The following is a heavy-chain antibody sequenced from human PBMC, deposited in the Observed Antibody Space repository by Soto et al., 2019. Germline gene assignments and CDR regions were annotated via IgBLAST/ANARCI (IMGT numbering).Heavy chain of an antibody. D-gene: IGHD2-21*01. J-gene: IGHJ4*02. V-gene: IGHV3-30*18. CDR1: GFSFGAYG. Sequence: QVQLVESGGGAAQPGTSLTLSCAASGFSFGAYGMHWVRQAPGKGLEWVAVVSADGNRQLYADSVRGRFTISRDNSKNNLQLQMNSLRSDDTAMYYCSKVSVGDVDPNLGLAEAYWGQGARVTVSS. CDR3: SKVSVGDVDPNLGLAEAY. CDR2: VSADGNRQ.